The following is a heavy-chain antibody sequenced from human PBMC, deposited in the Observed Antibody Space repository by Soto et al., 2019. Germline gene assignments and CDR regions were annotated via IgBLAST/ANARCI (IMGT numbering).Heavy chain of an antibody. D-gene: IGHD3-22*01. J-gene: IGHJ3*01. Sequence: QLLESGPGLVKPSETLSLTCTVSGGSISSSSYYWGWIRQPPGKGLEWIGSIYYSGSTYYNPSLKSRVTISVDTSKNQCSLKLSSVTAADTAVYYCASDSSGYHAFDLWGQGTMVTVSS. CDR1: GGSISSSSYY. CDR3: ASDSSGYHAFDL. CDR2: IYYSGST. V-gene: IGHV4-39*01.